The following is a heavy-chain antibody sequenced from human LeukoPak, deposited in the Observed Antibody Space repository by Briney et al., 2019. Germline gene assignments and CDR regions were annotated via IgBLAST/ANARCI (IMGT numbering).Heavy chain of an antibody. Sequence: GGSLRLSCAASGFTFSGSAMHWVRQAPGKGLEWVGHIGNKVSNYATEYAASLRGRFTISRDDSKDTAYLQVNSLKTEDTAVYYCAGNYDSWTGLNYWGQGTLVTVSS. CDR3: AGNYDSWTGLNY. CDR2: IGNKVSNYAT. V-gene: IGHV3-73*01. D-gene: IGHD3-3*01. J-gene: IGHJ4*02. CDR1: GFTFSGSA.